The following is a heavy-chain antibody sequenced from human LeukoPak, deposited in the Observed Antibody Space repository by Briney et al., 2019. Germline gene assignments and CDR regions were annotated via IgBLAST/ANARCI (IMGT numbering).Heavy chain of an antibody. D-gene: IGHD1-26*01. CDR1: GFTFSSYG. CDR3: AKDKPWGIVGAPAGAFDI. CDR2: ISGSGGST. Sequence: GGSLRLSCAASGFTFSSYGMSWVRQAPGKGLEWVSAISGSGGSTYYADSVKGRFTISRDNSKNTLYLQMNSLRAEDTAVYYCAKDKPWGIVGAPAGAFDIWGQGTMVTVSS. J-gene: IGHJ3*02. V-gene: IGHV3-23*01.